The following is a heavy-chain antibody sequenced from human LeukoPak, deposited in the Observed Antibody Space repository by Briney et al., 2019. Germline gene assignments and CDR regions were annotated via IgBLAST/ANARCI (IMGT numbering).Heavy chain of an antibody. CDR3: ARETVTGNYPDY. CDR1: GFTFSSYE. D-gene: IGHD1-7*01. CDR2: ISDSGRTI. J-gene: IGHJ4*02. Sequence: GGSLRLSCAASGFTFSSYEMNWVRQAPGRGLEWVSYISDSGRTIYYADSVKGRFTISRDSAKNSLYLQMNSLRAEDTAVHYCARETVTGNYPDYWGQGTLVTVSS. V-gene: IGHV3-48*03.